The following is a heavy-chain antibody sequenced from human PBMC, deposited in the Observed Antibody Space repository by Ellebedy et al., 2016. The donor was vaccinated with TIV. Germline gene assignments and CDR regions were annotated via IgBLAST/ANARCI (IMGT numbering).Heavy chain of an antibody. CDR2: FSATGDTT. CDR1: GFTFNTYT. D-gene: IGHD1-26*01. CDR3: ARVRIVGATFDI. Sequence: GESLKISXAASGFTFNTYTMSWVRQPPGKGLEWVSTFSATGDTTYYAGSVKGRFTVSRDNSKNTLYLEINSLRAEDTAVYFCARVRIVGATFDIWGQGAMVTVSS. J-gene: IGHJ3*02. V-gene: IGHV3-23*01.